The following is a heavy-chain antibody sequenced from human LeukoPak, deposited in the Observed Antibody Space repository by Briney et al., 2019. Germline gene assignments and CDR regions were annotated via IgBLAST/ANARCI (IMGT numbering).Heavy chain of an antibody. CDR1: RYTFTIYG. CDR2: ISAYNGNT. Sequence: ASVKVSCKASRYTFTIYGISWVRQAPGQGLEWMGWISAYNGNTNYAQKLQGRVTMTTDTSTSTAYMELRSLRSDDRSVYYCARGRQVVVTANSLDYWGQGTLVTVSS. V-gene: IGHV1-18*01. J-gene: IGHJ4*02. D-gene: IGHD2-21*02. CDR3: ARGRQVVVTANSLDY.